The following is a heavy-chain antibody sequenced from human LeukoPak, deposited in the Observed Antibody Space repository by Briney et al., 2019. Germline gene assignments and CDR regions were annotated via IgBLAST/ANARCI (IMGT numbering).Heavy chain of an antibody. CDR3: SRGGPVAGTHKYFQH. V-gene: IGHV1-8*01. D-gene: IGHD6-19*01. J-gene: IGHJ1*01. CDR2: MNPNNGNT. Sequence: ASVKVSCKASGYTFTSYDINWVRQATGQGLEWMGWMNPNNGNTDYAQKFQGRVTLTRNTSITTAYMELSSLRSEDTAVYYCSRGGPVAGTHKYFQHWGQGTLVAVSS. CDR1: GYTFTSYD.